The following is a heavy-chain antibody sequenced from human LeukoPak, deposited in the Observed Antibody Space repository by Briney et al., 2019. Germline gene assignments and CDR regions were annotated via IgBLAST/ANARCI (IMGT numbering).Heavy chain of an antibody. V-gene: IGHV3-48*03. Sequence: GGSLRLSCAASGFTFSSYEMNWVRQAPGKGLEWVSYISSSGSTIYYADSVKGRFTISRDNAKNSLYLQMNSLRAEDTAVYYCAREPLYYFDYWGQGTLVTVSS. CDR1: GFTFSSYE. CDR3: AREPLYYFDY. J-gene: IGHJ4*02. CDR2: ISSSGSTI.